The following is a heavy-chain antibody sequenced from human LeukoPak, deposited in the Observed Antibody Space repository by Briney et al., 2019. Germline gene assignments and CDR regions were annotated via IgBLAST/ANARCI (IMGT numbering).Heavy chain of an antibody. Sequence: SETLSLTCTVSGGSISSYYWSWIRQPPGKGLEWIGYIYYSGSTYYNPSLKSRVTISVDTSKNQFSLKLSSVTAADTAVYYCARADYYDSSGFVVGNAFDIWGQGTMVTVSS. J-gene: IGHJ3*02. CDR3: ARADYYDSSGFVVGNAFDI. CDR1: GGSISSYY. V-gene: IGHV4-59*06. D-gene: IGHD3-22*01. CDR2: IYYSGST.